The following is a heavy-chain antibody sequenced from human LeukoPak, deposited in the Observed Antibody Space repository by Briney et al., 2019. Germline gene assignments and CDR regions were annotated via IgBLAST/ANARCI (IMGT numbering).Heavy chain of an antibody. CDR2: IYYSGST. CDR1: GGSISSYY. J-gene: IGHJ3*02. CDR3: ARVAGGSLPVAGAFDI. D-gene: IGHD1-26*01. V-gene: IGHV4-59*12. Sequence: SETLSLTCTVSGGSISSYYWSWIRQPPGKGLEWIGYIYYSGSTNYNPSLKSRVTISVDTSKNQFSLKLSSVTAADTAVYYCARVAGGSLPVAGAFDIWGQGTMVTVSS.